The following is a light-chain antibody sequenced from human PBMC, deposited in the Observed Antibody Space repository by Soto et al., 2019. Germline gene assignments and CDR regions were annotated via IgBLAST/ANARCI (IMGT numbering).Light chain of an antibody. CDR3: QQYNNWPPIT. CDR2: GAS. V-gene: IGKV3-15*01. CDR1: QSVSSN. J-gene: IGKJ5*01. Sequence: EIVMTQSPATLSVSPGERATLSCRASQSVSSNLAWYQQKPGQAPRLLIYGASTMATGIPARFSGCGSGTEFTLTISSLQSKYFVVYYCQQYNNWPPITFGQGTRLEIK.